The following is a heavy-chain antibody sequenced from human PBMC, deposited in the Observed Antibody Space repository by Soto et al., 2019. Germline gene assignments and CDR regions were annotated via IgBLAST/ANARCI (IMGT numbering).Heavy chain of an antibody. D-gene: IGHD5-18*01. Sequence: QITLKESGPTLVKPTQTLTLTCTFSGFSLSTSGVGVGWIRQPPGKALEWLALIYWDDDKRYSPSLKSRLTITKATSKNQVVLTMTNMDPVDTATYYCAHITRWIQLWFGIDYWGQGTLVTVSS. CDR1: GFSLSTSGVG. CDR3: AHITRWIQLWFGIDY. CDR2: IYWDDDK. V-gene: IGHV2-5*02. J-gene: IGHJ4*02.